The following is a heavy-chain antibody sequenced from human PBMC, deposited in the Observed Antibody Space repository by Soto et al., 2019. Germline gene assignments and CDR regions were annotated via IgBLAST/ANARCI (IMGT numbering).Heavy chain of an antibody. CDR3: ARDPVGGSDPL. CDR1: GGTFSSYA. V-gene: IGHV1-69*06. CDR2: IIPIFGTA. D-gene: IGHD3-10*01. J-gene: IGHJ4*02. Sequence: SVKVSCKASGGTFSSYAISWVRQAPGQGLEWMGGIIPIFGTANYAQKFQGRVTITADKSTSTAYMELSSLRSEDTAVYACARDPVGGSDPLWGQGTLVTVSS.